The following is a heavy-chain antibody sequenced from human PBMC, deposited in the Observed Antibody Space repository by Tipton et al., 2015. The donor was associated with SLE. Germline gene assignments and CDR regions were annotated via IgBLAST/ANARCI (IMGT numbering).Heavy chain of an antibody. D-gene: IGHD4-17*01. V-gene: IGHV3-21*03. CDR2: ITSSSSYI. J-gene: IGHJ1*01. CDR1: GFTFSIYS. CDR3: ARELYGDYEYFQH. Sequence: SLRLSCAASGFTFSIYSMNWVRQAPGEGLEWVSSITSSSSYIYYAASVKVRFTISRDNAKNSLYLQMNSLRAEYTAVYYCARELYGDYEYFQHWGQGTLVTVTS.